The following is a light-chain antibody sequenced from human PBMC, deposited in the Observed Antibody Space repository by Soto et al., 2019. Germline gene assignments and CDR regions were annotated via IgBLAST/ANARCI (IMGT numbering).Light chain of an antibody. V-gene: IGKV4-1*01. CDR2: GAS. CDR1: QSVLASSNNKNL. J-gene: IGKJ4*01. CDR3: HQSYSSPLT. Sequence: DIVMTQSPDSLAMSLGERATINCKSSQSVLASSNNKNLLAWYQQKPGQPPKLLIYGASTRESGVPDRFRGSGSGKDFTLAIRRLQAEDVDFYYRHQSYSSPLTFGGGTNVEIK.